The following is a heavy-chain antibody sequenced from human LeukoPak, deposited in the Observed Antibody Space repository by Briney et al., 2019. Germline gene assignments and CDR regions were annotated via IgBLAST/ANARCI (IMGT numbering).Heavy chain of an antibody. J-gene: IGHJ6*02. D-gene: IGHD1-26*01. Sequence: ASVKVSCKASGYTFTSYDINWVRQAPGQGLEWMGWMNPNSGNTGYAQKFQGRVTTTRNTSISTAYMELSSLRSEDTAVYYCARGLSGSYYYYYGMDVWGQGTTVTVSS. CDR1: GYTFTSYD. CDR2: MNPNSGNT. V-gene: IGHV1-8*01. CDR3: ARGLSGSYYYYYGMDV.